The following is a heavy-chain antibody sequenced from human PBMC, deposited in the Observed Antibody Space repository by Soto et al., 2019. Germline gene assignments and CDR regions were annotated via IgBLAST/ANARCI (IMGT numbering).Heavy chain of an antibody. CDR2: INHSGST. CDR1: GGSFSGYY. D-gene: IGHD2-2*01. CDR3: ARAVVVPAARLNYYYGMDV. J-gene: IGHJ6*02. Sequence: SETLSLTCAVYGGSFSGYYWRWIRQPPGKGLEWIGEINHSGSTNYNPSLKSRVTISVDTSKNQFSLKLSSVTAADTAVYYCARAVVVPAARLNYYYGMDVWGQGTTVTVSS. V-gene: IGHV4-34*01.